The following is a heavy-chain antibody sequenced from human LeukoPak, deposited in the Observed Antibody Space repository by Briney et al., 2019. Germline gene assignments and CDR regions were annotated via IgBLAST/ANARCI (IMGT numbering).Heavy chain of an antibody. J-gene: IGHJ4*02. V-gene: IGHV1-2*06. D-gene: IGHD1-26*01. CDR2: INPNSGGT. CDR1: GYTFTGYY. Sequence: ASVKVSCKASGYTFTGYYMHWMRQAPGQGLEWMGRINPNSGGTNYAQKFQGRVTMTRDTSISTAYMELSRLRSDDTAVYYCARIRVGAPLVSDYWGQGTLVTVSS. CDR3: ARIRVGAPLVSDY.